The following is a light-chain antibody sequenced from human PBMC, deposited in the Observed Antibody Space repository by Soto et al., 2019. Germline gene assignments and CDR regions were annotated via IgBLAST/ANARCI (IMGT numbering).Light chain of an antibody. V-gene: IGLV6-57*04. CDR2: QDN. CDR3: QSYDTINQAGI. Sequence: NFMLTQPHSVSESPGKTVTISCTRSSGSIARNYVQWYQQRPGGAPTTVIYQDNQRPSGVPDRFSGSIDSSSNSASLTISGRKTEDDADYYCQSYDTINQAGIFGGGTKLTVL. CDR1: SGSIARNY. J-gene: IGLJ2*01.